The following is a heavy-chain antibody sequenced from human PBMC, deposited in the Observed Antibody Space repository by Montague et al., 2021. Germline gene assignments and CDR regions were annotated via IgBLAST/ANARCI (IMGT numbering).Heavy chain of an antibody. J-gene: IGHJ6*02. CDR1: GFSFTSYA. V-gene: IGHV3-23*01. CDR3: AKASKKLRNYYYTMDV. Sequence: SLRLSCAASGFSFTSYAVNWVRQAPGVGLEWVSSITDIGPGTYYADSVKGRFTISRDNSKNTLYLQMNSLRVDDTAVYYCAKASKKLRNYYYTMDVWGQGTTVTVSS. CDR2: ITDIGPGT.